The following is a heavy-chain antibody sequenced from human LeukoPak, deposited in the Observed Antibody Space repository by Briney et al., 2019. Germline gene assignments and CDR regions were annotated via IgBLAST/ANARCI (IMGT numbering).Heavy chain of an antibody. CDR3: ARRISGSGSSTHRFDP. J-gene: IGHJ5*02. V-gene: IGHV3-15*01. D-gene: IGHD3-10*01. CDR1: GFTLSNAW. CDR2: IKSITNGGTI. Sequence: GGSLRLSCAASGFTLSNAWMNWVRQTPGKGMEWVGLIKSITNGGTIDYAAPVKGRFTISRDDTKNTLFLQMNSQKAEDTAVYYCARRISGSGSSTHRFDPWGQGTLVTVSS.